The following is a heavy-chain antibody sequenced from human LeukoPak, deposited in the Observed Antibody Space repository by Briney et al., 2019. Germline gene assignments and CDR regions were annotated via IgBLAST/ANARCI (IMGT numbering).Heavy chain of an antibody. V-gene: IGHV3-7*03. D-gene: IGHD2/OR15-2a*01. CDR1: GFIFSGYW. J-gene: IGHJ4*02. CDR3: ARRGSTDY. CDR2: IKEDGSEK. Sequence: GGSLRLSCAASGFIFSGYWMTWVRQAPGKGLEWVAIIKEDGSEKYYADFVKGRFTISRDNAKNSLDLQMNSLRAEDTAVYYCARRGSTDYWGQGTLVTVSS.